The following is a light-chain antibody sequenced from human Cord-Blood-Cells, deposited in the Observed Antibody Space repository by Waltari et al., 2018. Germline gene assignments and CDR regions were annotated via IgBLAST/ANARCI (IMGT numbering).Light chain of an antibody. J-gene: IGKJ2*01. V-gene: IGKV1-39*01. Sequence: IQMTQSPSSLSVSVGDSVTITCRASQSISSYLNWYQQKPGKAPKLLIYAESSLQSGVPSRFSGSGSGTDFTLTISSLQPEDFATYYCQQSYSTPRTFGQGTKLEIK. CDR3: QQSYSTPRT. CDR1: QSISSY. CDR2: AES.